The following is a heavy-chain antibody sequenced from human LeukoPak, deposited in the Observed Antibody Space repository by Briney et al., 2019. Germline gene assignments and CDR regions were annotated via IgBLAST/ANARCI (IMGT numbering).Heavy chain of an antibody. J-gene: IGHJ6*02. D-gene: IGHD2-2*01. CDR1: GYTFTGYY. Sequence: ASVKVSCKASGYTFTGYYMHRVRQAPGQGLEWMGWINPNSGGTNYAQKFQGWVTMTRDTSISTAYMELSRLRSDDTAVYYCARSLPGVVPAASPDYYYYYGMDVWGQGTTVTVSS. CDR3: ARSLPGVVPAASPDYYYYYGMDV. CDR2: INPNSGGT. V-gene: IGHV1-2*04.